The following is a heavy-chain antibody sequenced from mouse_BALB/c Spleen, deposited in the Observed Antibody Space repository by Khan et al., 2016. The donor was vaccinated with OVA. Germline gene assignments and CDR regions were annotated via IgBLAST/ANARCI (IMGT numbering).Heavy chain of an antibody. D-gene: IGHD2-12*01. J-gene: IGHJ3*01. CDR1: GFSLITYG. Sequence: QVQLKESGPGLVQPSQNLSITCTVSGFSLITYGVHWVRQSPGKGLEWLGVIWSGGNTDYNEAFISRLSISKDNSKSQVFFKMNSLQSDDTAIYDCARNSYRYDFTYWGRGTLVTVSS. CDR3: ARNSYRYDFTY. CDR2: IWSGGNT. V-gene: IGHV2-4-1*01.